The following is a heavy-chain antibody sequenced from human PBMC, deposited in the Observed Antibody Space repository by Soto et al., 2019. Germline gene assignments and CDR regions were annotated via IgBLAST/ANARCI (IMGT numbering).Heavy chain of an antibody. V-gene: IGHV4-31*02. D-gene: IGHD3-10*01. J-gene: IGHJ6*02. Sequence: QVQVQESGPGLVKPSQTLSLKCSVSGGSIGSRDYYWSWIRQHPEKGLEWIGSIYYNGNTDSNPSLRGRPTMSVDTSMNEFSLKLTSVTAADTAVYYCARDKGGAALKGSGMDVWGQGTTVTVS. CDR2: IYYNGNT. CDR3: ARDKGGAALKGSGMDV. CDR1: GGSIGSRDYY.